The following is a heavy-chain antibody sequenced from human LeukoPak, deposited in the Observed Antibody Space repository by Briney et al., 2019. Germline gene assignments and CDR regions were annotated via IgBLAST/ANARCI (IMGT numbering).Heavy chain of an antibody. J-gene: IGHJ4*02. CDR3: ARIPITGSPPFDY. CDR1: GGSISSSSYY. D-gene: IGHD1-20*01. CDR2: IYYSGST. Sequence: KSSETLSLTCTVSGGSISSSSYYWGWIRQPPGKGLEWIGSIYYSGSTYYNPSLKSRVTISVDTSKNQFSLKLSSVTAADTAVYYCARIPITGSPPFDYWGQGTLVTVSS. V-gene: IGHV4-39*01.